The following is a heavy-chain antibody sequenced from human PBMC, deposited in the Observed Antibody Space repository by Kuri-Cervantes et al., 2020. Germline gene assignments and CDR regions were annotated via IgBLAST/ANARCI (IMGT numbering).Heavy chain of an antibody. CDR1: GYSFTSYW. J-gene: IGHJ6*02. CDR3: ARQSDISTTYYYYYGMDV. CDR2: IYPGDSDT. D-gene: IGHD1-1*01. Sequence: GESLKISCKGSGYSFTSYWIGWVRQMPGKGLEWMGIIYPGDSDTRYGPSFQGQVTISADKSISTAYLQWSSLKASDTAMYYCARQSDISTTYYYYYGMDVWGQGTTVTVSS. V-gene: IGHV5-51*01.